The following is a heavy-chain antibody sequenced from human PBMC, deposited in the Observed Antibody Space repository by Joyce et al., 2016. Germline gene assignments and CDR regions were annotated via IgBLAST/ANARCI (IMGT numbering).Heavy chain of an antibody. CDR1: GFTFDDYA. V-gene: IGHV3-9*01. D-gene: IGHD3-10*01. Sequence: EVQLVESGGGLVQPGRSLRLSCAASGFTFDDYAMHWVRKAPGKSLEGVSGSNWNSGSIGYAGSVKGRFTISRDNAKNSLYLQMNSLRAEDTALYYCAKGRGVNYYYYGMDVWGQGTTVTVSS. CDR3: AKGRGVNYYYYGMDV. J-gene: IGHJ6*02. CDR2: SNWNSGSI.